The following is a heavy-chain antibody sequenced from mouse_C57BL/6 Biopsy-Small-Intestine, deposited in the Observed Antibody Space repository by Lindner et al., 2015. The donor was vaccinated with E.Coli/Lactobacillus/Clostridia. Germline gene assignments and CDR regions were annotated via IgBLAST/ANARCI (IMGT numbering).Heavy chain of an antibody. Sequence: VQLQESGGDLVKPGGSLKLSCAASGFTFSSYGMSWVRQTPDKRLEWVATISSGGSYTYYPDSVKGRFTISRDNAKNTLYLQMSSLKSEDTAMYYCARKGNYSYMDYWGQGTSSHRLL. V-gene: IGHV5-6*01. CDR3: ARKGNYSYMDY. CDR1: GFTFSSYG. D-gene: IGHD2-1*01. CDR2: ISSGGSYT. J-gene: IGHJ4*01.